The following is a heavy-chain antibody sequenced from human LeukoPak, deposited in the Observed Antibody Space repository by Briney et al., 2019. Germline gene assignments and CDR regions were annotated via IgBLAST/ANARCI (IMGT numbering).Heavy chain of an antibody. V-gene: IGHV1-18*01. Sequence: ASVKVSRKASGYTFTSYGISWVRQAPGQGLEWMGWISAYNGNTNYAQKLQGRVTMTTDTSTSTAYMELRSLRSDDTAVYYCARVAAAGVYYYYYYIDVWGKGTTVTVSS. CDR1: GYTFTSYG. CDR3: ARVAAAGVYYYYYYIDV. J-gene: IGHJ6*03. D-gene: IGHD6-13*01. CDR2: ISAYNGNT.